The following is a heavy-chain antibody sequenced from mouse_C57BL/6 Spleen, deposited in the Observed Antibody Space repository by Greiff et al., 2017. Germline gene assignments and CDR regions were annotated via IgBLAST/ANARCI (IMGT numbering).Heavy chain of an antibody. CDR3: AREGPMDY. Sequence: QVQLQQPGAELVMPGASVKLSCTASGYTFTSYWIHWVKQRPGRGLEWIGEIDPSDSYTNYNPTFKGKSTLTVDKSSSTAYMQLSSLTSEDSAVYYCAREGPMDYWGQGTSVTVSS. CDR1: GYTFTSYW. CDR2: IDPSDSYT. J-gene: IGHJ4*01. V-gene: IGHV1-69*01. D-gene: IGHD3-3*01.